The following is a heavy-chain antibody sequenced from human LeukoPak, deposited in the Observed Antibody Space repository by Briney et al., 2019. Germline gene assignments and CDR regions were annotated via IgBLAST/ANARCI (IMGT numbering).Heavy chain of an antibody. CDR3: AREVVIRWFFDY. CDR2: IYYSGST. Sequence: SETLSLTCTVPGGSISSGGYYWSWIRQHPGKGLEWIGYIYYSGSTYYNPSLKSRVTISVDTSKNQFSLKLSSVTAADTAVYYCAREVVIRWFFDYWGQGTLVTVSS. CDR1: GGSISSGGYY. V-gene: IGHV4-31*03. D-gene: IGHD3-22*01. J-gene: IGHJ4*02.